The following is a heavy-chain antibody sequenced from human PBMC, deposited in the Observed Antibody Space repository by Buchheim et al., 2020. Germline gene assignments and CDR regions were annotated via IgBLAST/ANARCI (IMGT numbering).Heavy chain of an antibody. CDR3: AKSGGGDIVLMVYAPDY. CDR1: GFTFSSYA. J-gene: IGHJ4*02. Sequence: EVQLLESGGGLVQPGGSLRLSCAASGFTFSSYAMSWVRQAPGKGLEWVSAISGSGGSTYYADSVKGRFTISRDNSKNTLYWQMNSLRAEDTAVYYCAKSGGGDIVLMVYAPDYWGQGTL. D-gene: IGHD2-8*01. CDR2: ISGSGGST. V-gene: IGHV3-23*01.